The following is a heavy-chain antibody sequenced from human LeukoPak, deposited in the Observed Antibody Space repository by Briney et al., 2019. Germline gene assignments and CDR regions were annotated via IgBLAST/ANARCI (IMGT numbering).Heavy chain of an antibody. Sequence: GGSLRLSCEASGFRFSGYWLNWVRQAPGQGLEWVANINPDGSGKYYVDSVKGRFTISRDDAKNSLYLQMNSLRAEDTAVYYCAGGASWGQGTPVTVSS. V-gene: IGHV3-7*04. J-gene: IGHJ4*02. CDR3: AGGAS. CDR2: INPDGSGK. CDR1: GFRFSGYW.